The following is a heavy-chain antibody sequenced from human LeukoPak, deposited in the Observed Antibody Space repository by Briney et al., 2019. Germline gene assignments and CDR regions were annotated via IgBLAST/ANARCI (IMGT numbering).Heavy chain of an antibody. CDR2: IKEDGSQK. D-gene: IGHD5-18*01. CDR1: GFTFSSDW. V-gene: IGHV3-7*01. J-gene: IGHJ4*02. Sequence: GGSLRLSCAASGFTFSSDWKSWVRQAPGKGLGRVANIKEDGSQKYYVDSVKGRFTISRDNAKNSLYLQMNSLRAEDAAVYYCARDRWGYSYGGDWGQGTLVTVSS. CDR3: ARDRWGYSYGGD.